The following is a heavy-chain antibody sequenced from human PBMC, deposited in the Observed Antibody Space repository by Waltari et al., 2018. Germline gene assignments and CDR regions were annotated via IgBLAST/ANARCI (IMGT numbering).Heavy chain of an antibody. D-gene: IGHD2-2*01. CDR2: ITHTGDS. Sequence: QVQLQQWGAGLLKPSETLSLTCGESGASFGGFYWSWSRQAPGKGLEWIGDITHTGDSNINPSLKSRRTISVDTSKRQFSLELTSVTPADTAVYYCGRAPATSWFGYSVYWGQGTVVTVSS. CDR1: GASFGGFY. V-gene: IGHV4-34*04. J-gene: IGHJ4*02. CDR3: GRAPATSWFGYSVY.